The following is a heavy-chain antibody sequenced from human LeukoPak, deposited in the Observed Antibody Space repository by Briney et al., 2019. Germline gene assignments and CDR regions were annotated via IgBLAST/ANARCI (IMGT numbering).Heavy chain of an antibody. Sequence: QAGGSLRLSCAASGFTFSSYAMSWVRQAPGKGLEWVSAISASGGTTYYADSVKGRFTISRDNSKKTLYLQMNRLRAEDTAVFYCAKDRMGATYVLDSWGQGTLVTVSS. CDR3: AKDRMGATYVLDS. V-gene: IGHV3-23*01. D-gene: IGHD1-26*01. J-gene: IGHJ4*02. CDR2: ISASGGTT. CDR1: GFTFSSYA.